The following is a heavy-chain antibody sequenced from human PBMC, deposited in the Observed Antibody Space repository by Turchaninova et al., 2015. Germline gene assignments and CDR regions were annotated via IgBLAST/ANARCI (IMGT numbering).Heavy chain of an antibody. CDR3: AKQSDIRDLDY. V-gene: IGHV3-48*03. J-gene: IGHJ4*02. CDR1: GFTFSSSE. D-gene: IGHD3-9*01. Sequence: EVQLVESGGGLVQSGGSLRRSCAAFGFTFSSSEMNWVRQTPGKGLEWVSYISRAGTYIYYADSVKGRFTISRDNAKNSLSLQMNSLRAEDTAVYYCAKQSDIRDLDYWGQGTLVTVSS. CDR2: ISRAGTYI.